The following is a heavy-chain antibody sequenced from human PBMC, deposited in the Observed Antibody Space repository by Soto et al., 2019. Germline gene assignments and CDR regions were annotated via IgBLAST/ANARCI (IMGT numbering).Heavy chain of an antibody. CDR3: ARLKTNYGMDV. D-gene: IGHD4-17*01. CDR2: INHSGST. Sequence: ASETPSITCAVYGGSFCGYYWNWIRQPPGKGLEWIGEINHSGSTNYNPSLKSRVTVSVDTSKNQFSLKLSSVTAADTAVYYCARLKTNYGMDVWGQGTTVTVSS. CDR1: GGSFCGYY. J-gene: IGHJ6*02. V-gene: IGHV4-34*01.